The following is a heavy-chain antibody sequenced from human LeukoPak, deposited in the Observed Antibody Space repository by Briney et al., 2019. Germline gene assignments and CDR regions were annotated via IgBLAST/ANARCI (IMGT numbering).Heavy chain of an antibody. D-gene: IGHD2-15*01. CDR1: GFTFSSYG. J-gene: IGHJ4*02. CDR3: AKARSQTGSLVGFDY. Sequence: PGRSLRLSCAASGFTFSSYGMHWVRQAPGKGLEWVSAISGSGGSTYYADSVKGRFTISRDNSKNTLYLQMNSLRAEDTAVYYCAKARSQTGSLVGFDYWGQGTLVTVSS. CDR2: ISGSGGST. V-gene: IGHV3-23*01.